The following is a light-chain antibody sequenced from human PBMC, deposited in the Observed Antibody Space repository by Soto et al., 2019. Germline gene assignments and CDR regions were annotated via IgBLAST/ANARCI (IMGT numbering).Light chain of an antibody. CDR1: QSVSSTY. J-gene: IGKJ3*01. CDR3: QQYGSSPPLFT. CDR2: GAS. Sequence: EIVLTQSPGTLSLSPGERATLSCRASQSVSSTYLAWYQHKPGQAPGLLIYGASSRVTGIPDRVSGSGSGTDFTVTISRLAPDDFAVYYCQQYGSSPPLFTFGPETKVDF. V-gene: IGKV3-20*01.